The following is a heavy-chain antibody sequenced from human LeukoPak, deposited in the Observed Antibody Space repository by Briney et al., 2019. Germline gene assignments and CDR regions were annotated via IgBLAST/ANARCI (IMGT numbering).Heavy chain of an antibody. V-gene: IGHV1-69*04. CDR2: IIPILGIA. D-gene: IGHD3-3*01. J-gene: IGHJ4*02. Sequence: ASVKVSCKASGGTFISYAISWVRQAPGQGLEWMGRIIPILGIANYAQKFQGRVTITADKSTSTAYMELSSLRSEDTAVYYCARNDLGQYYFDYWGQGTLVTVSS. CDR3: ARNDLGQYYFDY. CDR1: GGTFISYA.